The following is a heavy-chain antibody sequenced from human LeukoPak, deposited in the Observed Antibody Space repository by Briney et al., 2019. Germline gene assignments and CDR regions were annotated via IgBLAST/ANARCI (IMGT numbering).Heavy chain of an antibody. CDR1: GYTFTSYG. D-gene: IGHD2-2*01. J-gene: IGHJ4*02. CDR3: ARDQGIVVVPAATIDY. V-gene: IGHV1-18*01. CDR2: ISAYNGNT. Sequence: ASVKVSCKASGYTFTSYGISWVRQAPGQGLEWMEWISAYNGNTNYAQKLQGRVTMTTDTSTSTAYMELRSLRSDDTAVYYCARDQGIVVVPAATIDYWGQGTLVTVSS.